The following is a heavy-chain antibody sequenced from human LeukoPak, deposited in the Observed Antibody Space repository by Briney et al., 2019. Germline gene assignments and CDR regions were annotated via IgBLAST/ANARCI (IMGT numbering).Heavy chain of an antibody. V-gene: IGHV3-23*01. CDR2: ISGSGGST. J-gene: IGHJ4*02. D-gene: IGHD6-13*01. CDR1: DSTFSNYV. CDR3: AKASSSSWYVLGN. Sequence: PGGSLRLSCAASDSTFSNYVMSWVRQAPGKGLGWVSTISGSGGSTYYADSVKGRFTISRDNSKNTLYLQMNSLRAEDTAVYYCAKASSSSWYVLGNWGQGTLVTVSS.